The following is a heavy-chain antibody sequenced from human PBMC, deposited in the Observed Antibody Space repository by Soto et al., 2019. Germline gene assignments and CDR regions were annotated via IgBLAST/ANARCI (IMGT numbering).Heavy chain of an antibody. CDR1: GGSFSGYY. D-gene: IGHD2-2*02. CDR2: INHSGST. V-gene: IGHV4-34*01. J-gene: IGHJ6*02. Sequence: QVQLQQWGAGLLKPSETLSLTCAVYGGSFSGYYWSWIRQPPGKGLRWIGEINHSGSTNYNPSLKSRVTISVDTSKNQFSLKLSSVTAADTAVYYCARGHIVVVPAAIDRSYYYYGMDVWGQGTTVTVSS. CDR3: ARGHIVVVPAAIDRSYYYYGMDV.